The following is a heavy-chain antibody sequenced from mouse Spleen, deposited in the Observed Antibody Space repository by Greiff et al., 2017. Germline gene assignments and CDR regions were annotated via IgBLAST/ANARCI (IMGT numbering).Heavy chain of an antibody. V-gene: IGHV5-17*01. D-gene: IGHD2-4*01. CDR3: ARGYYDYDWFAY. CDR1: GFTFSDYG. J-gene: IGHJ3*01. Sequence: DVMLVESGGGLVKPGGSLKLSCAASGFTFSDYGMHWVRQAPEKGLEWVAYISSGSSTIYYADTVKGRFTISRDNAKNTLFLQMTSLRSEDTAMYYCARGYYDYDWFAYWGQGTLVTVSA. CDR2: ISSGSSTI.